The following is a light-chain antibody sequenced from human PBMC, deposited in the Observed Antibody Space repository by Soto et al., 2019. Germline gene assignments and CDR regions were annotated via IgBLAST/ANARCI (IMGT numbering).Light chain of an antibody. CDR3: QQGYSTPVT. CDR2: GSS. CDR1: QSISRH. Sequence: DIHMTQSPSSLSPSVEDRVTLTCRASQSISRHLNWYQQKPGRAPRLLIYGSSNLQGGVPSRFSGSGSGTDFTLTISSLLPEDFATYYCQQGYSTPVTFGQGTRLEIK. V-gene: IGKV1-39*01. J-gene: IGKJ5*01.